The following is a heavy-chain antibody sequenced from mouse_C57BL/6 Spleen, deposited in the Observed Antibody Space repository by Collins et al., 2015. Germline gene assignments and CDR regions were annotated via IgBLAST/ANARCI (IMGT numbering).Heavy chain of an antibody. CDR1: GHAFSSSW. CDR3: ARLPKWDVFDY. J-gene: IGHJ2*01. V-gene: IGHV1-82*01. Sequence: QVQLQQSGPELVKPGASVKISCKASGHAFSSSWMNWVKQRPGKGLEWIGRIYPGDGDTNYNGKFKGKATLTADKSSSTAYMQLSSLTSEDSAVYFCARLPKWDVFDYWGQGTTLTVSS. CDR2: IYPGDGDT. D-gene: IGHD4-1*01.